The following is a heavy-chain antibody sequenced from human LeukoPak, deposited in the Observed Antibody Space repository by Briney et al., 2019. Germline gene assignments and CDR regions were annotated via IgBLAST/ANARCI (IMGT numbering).Heavy chain of an antibody. CDR1: GGSISSSDYY. D-gene: IGHD2-15*01. J-gene: IGHJ3*02. V-gene: IGHV4-39*01. CDR3: AREEDCSGGICYLGNAFDI. Sequence: SETLSLTCTVSGGSISSSDYYWGWIRQPPGRGLEWIGTIYYSGSTSYNPSLKSRVTLSVDTSKNQFSLKLSSVTAADTAVYYCAREEDCSGGICYLGNAFDIWGQGTMVTVSS. CDR2: IYYSGST.